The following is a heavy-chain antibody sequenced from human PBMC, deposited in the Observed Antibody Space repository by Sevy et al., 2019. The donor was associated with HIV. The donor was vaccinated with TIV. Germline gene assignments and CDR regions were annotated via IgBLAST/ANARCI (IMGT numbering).Heavy chain of an antibody. D-gene: IGHD3-22*01. V-gene: IGHV3-66*01. CDR1: GFTVSSNY. CDR2: IYSGGST. J-gene: IGHJ5*02. CDR3: ARGGIVVVNDWFDP. Sequence: GGSLRLSCAASGFTVSSNYMSWVRQAPGKGLEWVSVIYSGGSTYYADSVKGRFTISRDNSKNTLYLQMNSLGAEDTAVYYCARGGIVVVNDWFDPWGQGTLVTVSS.